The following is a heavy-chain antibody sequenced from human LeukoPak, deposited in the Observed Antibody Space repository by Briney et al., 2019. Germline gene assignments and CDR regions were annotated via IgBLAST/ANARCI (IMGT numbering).Heavy chain of an antibody. V-gene: IGHV3-21*01. CDR1: GFTFSSYM. CDR2: INSGSTYT. D-gene: IGHD1-1*01. J-gene: IGHJ4*02. Sequence: PGGSLRLTCAASGFTFSSYMMNWVRQAPGKGLEWVSSINSGSTYTYYTESVKGRFTVSRGNAKNSLFLQMNSLRAEDTAIYYCARSLTTLTYEGYWGQGTLVTVSS. CDR3: ARSLTTLTYEGY.